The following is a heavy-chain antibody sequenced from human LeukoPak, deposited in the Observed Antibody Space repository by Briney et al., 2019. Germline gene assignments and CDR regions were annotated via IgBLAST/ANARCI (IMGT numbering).Heavy chain of an antibody. CDR1: GGSFSGYY. Sequence: SETLSLTCAVYGGSFSGYYWSWIRQPPGKGLEWIGEINHSGSTNYNPSLKSRVTISVDTSKNQFSLKLSSVTAADTAVYYCARDGIREWLRGNFDYWGQGTLVTVSS. CDR3: ARDGIREWLRGNFDY. CDR2: INHSGST. D-gene: IGHD5-12*01. V-gene: IGHV4-34*01. J-gene: IGHJ4*02.